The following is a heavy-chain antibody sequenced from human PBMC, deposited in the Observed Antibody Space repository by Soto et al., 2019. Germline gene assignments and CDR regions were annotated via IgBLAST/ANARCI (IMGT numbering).Heavy chain of an antibody. Sequence: SETLYLTCTVSGDSISSTRLWGWVHKSTGKGLEWIGDIYHGGSTNYNPSLKSRVTISIDKSKNQFSLKLKSVTAADTAVFYCARHAPSITMIVVVFDYWGQGTLVTVSS. V-gene: IGHV4-4*02. J-gene: IGHJ4*02. CDR2: IYHGGST. CDR1: GDSISSTRL. D-gene: IGHD3-22*01. CDR3: ARHAPSITMIVVVFDY.